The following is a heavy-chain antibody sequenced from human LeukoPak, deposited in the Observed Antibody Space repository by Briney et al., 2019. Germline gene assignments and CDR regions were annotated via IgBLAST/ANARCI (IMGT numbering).Heavy chain of an antibody. V-gene: IGHV4-30-4*01. CDR3: ARDSSGWYYFDY. J-gene: IGHJ4*02. CDR1: GGSISSGDYY. CDR2: IYYSGST. D-gene: IGHD6-19*01. Sequence: PSETLSLTCTVSGGSISSGDYYWSWIRQPPGKGLEWIGYIYYSGSTYYNPSLKSRVTISVGTSKNQFSLKLSSVTAADTAVYYCARDSSGWYYFDYWGQGTLVTVSS.